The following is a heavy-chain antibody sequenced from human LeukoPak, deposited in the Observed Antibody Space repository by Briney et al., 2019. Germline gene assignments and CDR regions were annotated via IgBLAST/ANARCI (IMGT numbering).Heavy chain of an antibody. V-gene: IGHV3-48*01. CDR1: GFTFSSYS. Sequence: GGSLRLSCAASGFTFSSYSMNWVRQAPGKGLEWVSYISSSSSTIYYADSVKGRFTISRDNAKNSLYLQMNSLRAEDTAVYYCARERGGIAAAGTDCWGQGTLVTVSS. J-gene: IGHJ4*02. CDR3: ARERGGIAAAGTDC. D-gene: IGHD6-13*01. CDR2: ISSSSSTI.